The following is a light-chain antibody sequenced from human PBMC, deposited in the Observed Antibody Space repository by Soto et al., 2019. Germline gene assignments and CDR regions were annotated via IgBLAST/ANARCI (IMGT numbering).Light chain of an antibody. CDR2: DVN. V-gene: IGLV2-8*01. Sequence: LTQPPSASGSPGQSVAISCTGTNSDVGGYNYVSWYQQHPGKAPKLMIYDVNKWPSGVPDRFSGSKSGNTASLTVSGLQAEDEADYYCSSYAGSTTFDVFGTGTKVTVL. J-gene: IGLJ1*01. CDR3: SSYAGSTTFDV. CDR1: NSDVGGYNY.